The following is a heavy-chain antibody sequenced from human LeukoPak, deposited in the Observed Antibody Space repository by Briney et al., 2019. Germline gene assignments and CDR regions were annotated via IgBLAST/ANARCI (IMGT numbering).Heavy chain of an antibody. Sequence: GGSLRLSCAASGFTFSSYSMNWVRQAPGKGLKWVSSISSSSSSYIYYADSLKGRFTISRDNAKNSLYLQMNSLRAEDTAVYYCASGYSSGWYPFDYWGQGTLVTVSS. V-gene: IGHV3-21*01. CDR2: ISSSSSSYI. D-gene: IGHD6-19*01. CDR3: ASGYSSGWYPFDY. CDR1: GFTFSSYS. J-gene: IGHJ4*02.